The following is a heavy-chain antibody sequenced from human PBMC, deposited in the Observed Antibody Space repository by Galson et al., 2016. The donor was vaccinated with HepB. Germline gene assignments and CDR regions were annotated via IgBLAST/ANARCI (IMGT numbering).Heavy chain of an antibody. CDR1: GFTFSSFG. CDR3: AKSNQLLWFGQSRNDAFDI. Sequence: SLRLSCAVSGFTFSSFGMHWVRQAPGKGLEWVAVISYDGSKKYYADSLKGRCTISRDNSKRTLYLQMNSLRTEDTAVYYCAKSNQLLWFGQSRNDAFDIWGQGTMVTVSS. CDR2: ISYDGSKK. V-gene: IGHV3-30*18. D-gene: IGHD3-10*01. J-gene: IGHJ3*02.